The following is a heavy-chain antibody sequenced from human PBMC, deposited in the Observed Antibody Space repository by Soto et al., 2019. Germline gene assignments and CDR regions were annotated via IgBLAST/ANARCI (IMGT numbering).Heavy chain of an antibody. Sequence: PSETLSLTCAVYGGSFTGYYWSWIRQPPGKGLEWIGEINHSGSTNYNPSLKSRVTISVDTSKNQFSLKLSSVTAADTAMYYCARAASPRVYYYYGMDVWGQGTTVTVSS. CDR2: INHSGST. CDR3: ARAASPRVYYYYGMDV. CDR1: GGSFTGYY. J-gene: IGHJ6*02. V-gene: IGHV4-34*01.